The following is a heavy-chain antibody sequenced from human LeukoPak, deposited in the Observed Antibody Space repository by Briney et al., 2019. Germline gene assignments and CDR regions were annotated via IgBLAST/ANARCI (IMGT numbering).Heavy chain of an antibody. J-gene: IGHJ4*02. CDR1: GYTFTSYS. CDR3: AKDRWRDGSSSFDN. CDR2: ISTYNGNT. V-gene: IGHV1-18*01. Sequence: ASGKVSFKASGYTFTSYSINWVRQAPGQGLEWMGWISTYNGNTNYAQKLQGRVTMTTDTSTSTAYMELRSLRSDDTAVYYCAKDRWRDGSSSFDNWGQGTLVTVSS. D-gene: IGHD6-6*01.